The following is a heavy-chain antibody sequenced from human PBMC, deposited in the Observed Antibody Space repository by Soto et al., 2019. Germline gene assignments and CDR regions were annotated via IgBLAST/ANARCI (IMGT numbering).Heavy chain of an antibody. V-gene: IGHV1-8*01. CDR3: ARGLWFGEQANYYYYYGMDV. D-gene: IGHD3-10*01. CDR1: GYTFTSYD. Sequence: VSVKVSCKASGYTFTSYDINWVRQATGQGLEWMGWMNPNSGNTGYAQKFQGRVTMTRNTSISTAYMELSSLRSEDTAVYYCARGLWFGEQANYYYYYGMDVWGQGTTVTV. J-gene: IGHJ6*02. CDR2: MNPNSGNT.